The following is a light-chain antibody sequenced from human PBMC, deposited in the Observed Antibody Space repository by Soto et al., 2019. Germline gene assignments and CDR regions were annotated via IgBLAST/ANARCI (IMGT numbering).Light chain of an antibody. CDR2: KAS. V-gene: IGKV1-5*03. Sequence: DIQMTQSPSTLSGSVGDRVTITCRASQTISSWLAWYPQNPGKAPKLLIYKASTLKSGVPSRFRGSGSGTDLTINISSLQPEDAVTYYCQQANSFPITFGQGTRLEIK. J-gene: IGKJ5*01. CDR3: QQANSFPIT. CDR1: QTISSW.